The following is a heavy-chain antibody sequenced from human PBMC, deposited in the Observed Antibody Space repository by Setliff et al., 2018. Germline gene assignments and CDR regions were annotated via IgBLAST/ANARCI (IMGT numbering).Heavy chain of an antibody. D-gene: IGHD6-6*01. Sequence: SETLSLTCGVFVTRGSFSGYYWTLIRQPPGKGLEWIGEINHSGSTNYNPSLKSRVSISVDTSKNQFSLKVLSVTAADTAVYYCARGRNVAARLLDSWGQGTLVTVSS. J-gene: IGHJ4*02. V-gene: IGHV4-34*01. CDR1: VTRGSFSGYY. CDR3: ARGRNVAARLLDS. CDR2: INHSGST.